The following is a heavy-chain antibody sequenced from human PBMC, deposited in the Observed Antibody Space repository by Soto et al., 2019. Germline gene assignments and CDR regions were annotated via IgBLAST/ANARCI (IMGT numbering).Heavy chain of an antibody. CDR2: INSDGSST. CDR3: AREDDSYGWFFDY. D-gene: IGHD5-18*01. CDR1: GFTFSSYW. Sequence: GGSLRLSCAASGFTFSSYWMHWVRQAPGKGLVWVSRINSDGSSTSYADSVKGRFTISRDNAKNTLYLQMNSLRAEDTAVYYCAREDDSYGWFFDYWGQGTLVTVSS. V-gene: IGHV3-74*01. J-gene: IGHJ4*02.